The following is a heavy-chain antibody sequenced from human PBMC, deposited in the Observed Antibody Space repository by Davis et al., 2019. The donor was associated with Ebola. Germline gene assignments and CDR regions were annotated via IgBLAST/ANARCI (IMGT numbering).Heavy chain of an antibody. D-gene: IGHD6-19*01. J-gene: IGHJ4*02. CDR1: GFTFSDYY. V-gene: IGHV3-11*01. CDR2: ISSSGSTI. Sequence: GESLKISCAASGFTFSDYYMSWIRQAPGKGLEWVSYISSSGSTIYYADSVKGRFTISRDNAKNSLYLQMNSLRAEDTAVYYCAKSAAVAASLSYWGQGTLVTVSS. CDR3: AKSAAVAASLSY.